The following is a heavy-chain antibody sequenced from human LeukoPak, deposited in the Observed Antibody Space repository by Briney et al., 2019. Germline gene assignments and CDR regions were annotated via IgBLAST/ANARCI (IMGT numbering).Heavy chain of an antibody. J-gene: IGHJ4*02. CDR2: MNPNSGNT. D-gene: IGHD1-26*01. CDR1: GYTFTGYY. Sequence: GASVKVSCKASGYTFTGYYMHWVRQAPGQGLEWMGWMNPNSGNTGYAQKFQGRVTMTRNTSISTAYMELSSLRSEDTAVYYCARGEVGATLDYWGQGTLVTVSS. V-gene: IGHV1-8*02. CDR3: ARGEVGATLDY.